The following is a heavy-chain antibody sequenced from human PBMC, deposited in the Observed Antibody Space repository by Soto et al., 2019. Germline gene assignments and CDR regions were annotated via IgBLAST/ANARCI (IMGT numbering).Heavy chain of an antibody. Sequence: GGSLRLSCAASGFTVSSYYMSWVRQAPGKGLEWVSVIYSVGTTYYADSVKGRFTISRDNSKNTLYLQMNSLRAEDTAVYYCAKGLPSAYYYFDYWGQGTLVTVSS. V-gene: IGHV3-53*01. D-gene: IGHD3-22*01. CDR3: AKGLPSAYYYFDY. CDR2: IYSVGTT. J-gene: IGHJ4*02. CDR1: GFTVSSYY.